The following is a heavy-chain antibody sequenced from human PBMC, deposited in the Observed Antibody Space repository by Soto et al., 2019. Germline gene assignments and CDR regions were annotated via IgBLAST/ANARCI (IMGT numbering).Heavy chain of an antibody. Sequence: SETLSLTCAVYGGSFSGYYWSWIRQPPGKGLEWIGEINHSGSTNYNPSIKSRVTISVDTSKNQFSLKLSSVTAADTAVYYCARGGGSGSYYNRYYYGMDVWGQGTTVTVSS. CDR1: GGSFSGYY. D-gene: IGHD3-10*01. CDR2: INHSGST. J-gene: IGHJ6*02. V-gene: IGHV4-34*01. CDR3: ARGGGSGSYYNRYYYGMDV.